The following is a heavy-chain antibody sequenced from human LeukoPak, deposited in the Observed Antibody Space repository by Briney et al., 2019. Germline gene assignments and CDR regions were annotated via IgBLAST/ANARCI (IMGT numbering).Heavy chain of an antibody. Sequence: SETLSLTCTVSGGSIISSSYYWGWIRQPPGEGLEWIGSIYYSGTTCFNSSLKSRFTISVERSKNHFSLKLSSLTVADTARYYCARVYSSTHNWFDTWGQGIQVTVSS. D-gene: IGHD6-19*01. CDR2: IYYSGTT. J-gene: IGHJ5*02. V-gene: IGHV4-39*07. CDR3: ARVYSSTHNWFDT. CDR1: GGSIISSSYY.